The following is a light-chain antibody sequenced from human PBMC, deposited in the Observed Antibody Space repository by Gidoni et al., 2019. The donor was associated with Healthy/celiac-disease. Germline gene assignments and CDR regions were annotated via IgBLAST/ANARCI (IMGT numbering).Light chain of an antibody. CDR2: KDS. J-gene: IGLJ2*01. CDR1: ALPKQY. V-gene: IGLV3-25*03. Sequence: SYELTQPPSGSVSPGQTDRITGSGDALPKQYAYWYQQKPGQAPVLVLYKDSERPSGIPDRFSGSSSGTTVTLTISGVQAEDEADYYCPSADSSGTYVVFGGGTKLTVL. CDR3: PSADSSGTYVV.